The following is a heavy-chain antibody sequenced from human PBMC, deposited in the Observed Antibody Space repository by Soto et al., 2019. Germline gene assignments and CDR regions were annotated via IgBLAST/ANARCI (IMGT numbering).Heavy chain of an antibody. V-gene: IGHV3-21*01. CDR3: AGTYEIWAVAGPRSYYFDY. D-gene: IGHD6-19*01. Sequence: PGGSLRLSCAASGFTFSSYSMNWVRQAPGKGLEWVSSISSSSSYIYYADSVKGRFTISRDNAKNSLYLQMNSLRAEDTAVYYCAGTYEIWAVAGPRSYYFDYWGQGTLVTVSS. CDR2: ISSSSSYI. J-gene: IGHJ4*02. CDR1: GFTFSSYS.